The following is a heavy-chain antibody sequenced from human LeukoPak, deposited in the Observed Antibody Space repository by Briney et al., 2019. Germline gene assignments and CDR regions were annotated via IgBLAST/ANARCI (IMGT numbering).Heavy chain of an antibody. J-gene: IGHJ3*02. V-gene: IGHV1-69*06. D-gene: IGHD2-15*01. CDR1: GGTFSSYA. Sequence: SVKVSCKASGGTFSSYAISWVRQAPGQGLEWMGGIIPIFGTANYAQEFQGRVTITADKSTSTACMELSSLRSEDTAVYYCARGWNCSSTSHKWWAVTFGYCSGGSCYGLRCDAFDIWGQGTMVTVSS. CDR2: IIPIFGTA. CDR3: ARGWNCSSTSHKWWAVTFGYCSGGSCYGLRCDAFDI.